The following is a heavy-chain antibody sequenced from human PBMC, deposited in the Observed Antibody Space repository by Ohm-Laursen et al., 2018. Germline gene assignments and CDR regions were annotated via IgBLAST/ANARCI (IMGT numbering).Heavy chain of an antibody. CDR1: GFTFSSYE. D-gene: IGHD4-17*01. Sequence: SLRLSCSASGFTFSSYEMNWVRQAPGKGLEWVSYISSSGSTIHYADSVKGRFTISRDNAKNSLYLQMNSLRAEDTAVYYCARGHTTFDYWGQGTLVTVSS. J-gene: IGHJ4*02. CDR3: ARGHTTFDY. V-gene: IGHV3-48*03. CDR2: ISSSGSTI.